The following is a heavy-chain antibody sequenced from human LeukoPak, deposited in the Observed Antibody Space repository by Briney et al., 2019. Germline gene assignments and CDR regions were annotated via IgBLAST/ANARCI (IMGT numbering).Heavy chain of an antibody. CDR2: IYYSGST. V-gene: IGHV4-59*01. CDR3: ARTTEGYCRGRSCYSYYYYMDV. Sequence: SETLSLTCTVSGGSITSYYWSWIRQPPGKGLEWIGYIYYSGSTYYNPSLKSRVTISVDTSKNQFSLKLSSVTAADTAVYYCARTTEGYCRGRSCYSYYYYMDVWGKGTTVTVSS. J-gene: IGHJ6*03. D-gene: IGHD2-15*01. CDR1: GGSITSYY.